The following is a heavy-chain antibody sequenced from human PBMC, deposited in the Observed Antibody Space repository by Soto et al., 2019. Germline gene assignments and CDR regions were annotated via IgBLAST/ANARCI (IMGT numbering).Heavy chain of an antibody. D-gene: IGHD2-2*01. Sequence: QMQLVQSGPEVKKPGTSVKVSCKASGFTFTSSAMQWVRQARGQRLEWIGWIVVGSGNTNYAQKFQERVTITRAMSTGTAYMERSSLRSEDTAVYYCAAASIVVVPAAMQFTFGMDVWGQGTTVTVSS. CDR3: AAASIVVVPAAMQFTFGMDV. CDR2: IVVGSGNT. J-gene: IGHJ6*02. V-gene: IGHV1-58*02. CDR1: GFTFTSSA.